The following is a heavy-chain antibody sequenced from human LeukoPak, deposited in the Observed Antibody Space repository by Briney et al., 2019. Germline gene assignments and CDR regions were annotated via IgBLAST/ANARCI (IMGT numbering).Heavy chain of an antibody. J-gene: IGHJ5*02. CDR2: IIPIFGTA. CDR1: GGTFSSYA. CDR3: ARSSGKYSSSWYSGAWSDP. Sequence: GASVKVSCKASGGTFSSYAISWVRQAPGQGLEWMGGIIPIFGTANYAQKFQGRVTITTDESTSTAYMELSSLRSEDTAVYYCARSSGKYSSSWYSGAWSDPWGQGTLVTVSS. D-gene: IGHD6-13*01. V-gene: IGHV1-69*05.